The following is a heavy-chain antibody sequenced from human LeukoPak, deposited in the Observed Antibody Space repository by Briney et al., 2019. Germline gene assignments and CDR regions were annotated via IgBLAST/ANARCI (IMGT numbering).Heavy chain of an antibody. Sequence: GSLRLSCAASGFTFSSYAMSWVRQAPGKGLEYVSAMSVVTDRTFYADSVMGRFTISRDNSANTLYLQMSSLRPEDTAVYYCAKPARGSGIQDGFDSWGQGTLVTVSS. CDR1: GFTFSSYA. J-gene: IGHJ4*02. V-gene: IGHV3-64D*06. CDR2: MSVVTDRT. D-gene: IGHD3-10*01. CDR3: AKPARGSGIQDGFDS.